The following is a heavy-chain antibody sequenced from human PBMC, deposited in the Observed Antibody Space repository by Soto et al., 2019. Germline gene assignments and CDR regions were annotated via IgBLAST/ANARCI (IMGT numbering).Heavy chain of an antibody. Sequence: GGSLRLSCAASGFTFSSYAMSWVRQAPGKGLEWVSAISGSGGSTYYADSVKGRFTISRDNSKNTLYLQMNSLRAEDTAVYYCLLNIVVVPAASKNDAFDIWGQGTMVTVSS. CDR2: ISGSGGST. D-gene: IGHD2-2*01. CDR3: LLNIVVVPAASKNDAFDI. CDR1: GFTFSSYA. V-gene: IGHV3-23*01. J-gene: IGHJ3*02.